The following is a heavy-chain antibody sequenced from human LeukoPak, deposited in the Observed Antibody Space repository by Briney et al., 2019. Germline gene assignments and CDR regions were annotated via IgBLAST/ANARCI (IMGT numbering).Heavy chain of an antibody. CDR2: ISYDGSNK. CDR1: GFTFSNYG. Sequence: GGSLRLSWVASGFTFSNYGMHWVRQAPGKGLEWVAVISYDGSNKYYADSVKGRFTISRDNSKNTLYLQMNSLRAEDTAVYYCTKGVLGGTQSVSAGLDSWGQGTLVTVSS. V-gene: IGHV3-30*18. J-gene: IGHJ4*02. CDR3: TKGVLGGTQSVSAGLDS. D-gene: IGHD3-16*01.